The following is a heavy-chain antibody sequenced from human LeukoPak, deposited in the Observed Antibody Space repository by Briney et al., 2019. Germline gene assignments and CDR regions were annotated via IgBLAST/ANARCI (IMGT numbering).Heavy chain of an antibody. Sequence: GASVKVSCKASGYTFTSYGISWVRQAPGQGLEWMGWISAYNGNTNYAQKLQGRVTTTTDTSTSTVYMELKSLRSDDTAVYYCARDLKMGYSSGRYSWGTGSSNDYWGQGTLVTVSS. J-gene: IGHJ4*02. CDR1: GYTFTSYG. V-gene: IGHV1-18*01. D-gene: IGHD6-19*01. CDR2: ISAYNGNT. CDR3: ARDLKMGYSSGRYSWGTGSSNDY.